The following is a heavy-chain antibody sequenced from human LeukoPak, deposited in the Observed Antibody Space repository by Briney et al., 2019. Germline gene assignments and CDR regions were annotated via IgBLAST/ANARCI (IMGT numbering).Heavy chain of an antibody. V-gene: IGHV4-39*07. CDR1: GGSISSSSYY. J-gene: IGHJ5*02. D-gene: IGHD3-9*01. CDR2: IYYSGST. Sequence: SETLSLTCIVSGGSISSSSYYWGWIRQPPGKGLEWIGSIYYSGSTYYNPSLKSRVTISVDTSKNQFSLKLSSVTAADTAVYYCARKEFDWLFRPAVNWFDPWGQGTLVTVSS. CDR3: ARKEFDWLFRPAVNWFDP.